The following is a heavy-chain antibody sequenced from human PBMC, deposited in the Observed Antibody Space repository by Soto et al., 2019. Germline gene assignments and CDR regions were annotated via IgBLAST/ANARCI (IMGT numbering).Heavy chain of an antibody. CDR2: IIPIFGTA. CDR3: ARTRYYYDSSGYYQYYFDY. Sequence: QVQLVQSGAEVKKPGASVKVSCKASGYTFSSYAISWVRQAPGQGLEWMGGIIPIFGTANYAQKFQGRVTITADESTSTAYMELSSLRSEDTAVYYCARTRYYYDSSGYYQYYFDYWGQGTLVTVSS. V-gene: IGHV1-69*01. CDR1: GYTFSSYA. D-gene: IGHD3-22*01. J-gene: IGHJ4*02.